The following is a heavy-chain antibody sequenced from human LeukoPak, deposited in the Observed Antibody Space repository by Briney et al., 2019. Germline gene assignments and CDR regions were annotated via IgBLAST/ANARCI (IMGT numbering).Heavy chain of an antibody. CDR3: ATKYSGSTTVFDY. J-gene: IGHJ4*02. D-gene: IGHD1-26*01. CDR1: GYTFTGCY. CDR2: INPNSGGT. Sequence: ASVKVSCKASGYTFTGCYMHWVRQAPGQGLEWRGRINPNSGGTNYAQKFQGRVTMTRDTSISTAYMELSRLRSDDTAVYYCATKYSGSTTVFDYWGQGTLVTVSS. V-gene: IGHV1-2*06.